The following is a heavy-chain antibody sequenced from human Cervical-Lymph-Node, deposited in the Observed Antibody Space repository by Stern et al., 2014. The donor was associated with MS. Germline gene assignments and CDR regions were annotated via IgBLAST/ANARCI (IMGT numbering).Heavy chain of an antibody. CDR3: ARVGGYCSSTSCYIYYYGMDV. CDR1: GYSFTSYW. D-gene: IGHD2-2*02. CDR2: IYPGDSDT. V-gene: IGHV5-51*01. J-gene: IGHJ6*02. Sequence: EVQLVESGAEVKKPGESLKISCKGSGYSFTSYWIGWVRQMPGKGLEWMGIIYPGDSDTRYSPSFQGQVTISADKSISTAYLQWSSLKASDTAMYYCARVGGYCSSTSCYIYYYGMDVWGQGTTVTVSS.